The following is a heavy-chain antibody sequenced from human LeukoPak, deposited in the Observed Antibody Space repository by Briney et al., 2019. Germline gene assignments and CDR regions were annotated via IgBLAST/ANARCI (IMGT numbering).Heavy chain of an antibody. V-gene: IGHV3-7*01. J-gene: IGHJ4*02. CDR3: ARDLEIAVAGADY. CDR1: GFTFSSYG. Sequence: PGRSLRLSCAASGFTFSSYGMHWVRQAPGKGLEWVANIKQDGSEKYYVDSVKGRFTISRDNAKNSLHLQMNSLRAEDTAVYYCARDLEIAVAGADYWGQGTLVTVSS. D-gene: IGHD6-19*01. CDR2: IKQDGSEK.